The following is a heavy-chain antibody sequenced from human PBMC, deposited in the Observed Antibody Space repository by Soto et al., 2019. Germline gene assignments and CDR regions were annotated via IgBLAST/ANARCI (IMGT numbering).Heavy chain of an antibody. CDR2: INAGKGNT. CDR1: GYIFTTYA. D-gene: IGHD3-16*02. CDR3: ARSEVIPEGCDY. Sequence: GASVKVSWKASGYIFTTYALHWVRQAPGQRLEWMGWINAGKGNTKYSQKFQDRVTITRDTSASVAYMELSSLASEDTAVYYCARSEVIPEGCDYWGQGTLVTVSS. V-gene: IGHV1-3*01. J-gene: IGHJ4*02.